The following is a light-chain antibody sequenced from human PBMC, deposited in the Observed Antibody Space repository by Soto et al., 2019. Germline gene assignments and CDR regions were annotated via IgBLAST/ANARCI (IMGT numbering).Light chain of an antibody. CDR3: QQGYTSAIT. CDR2: AAS. J-gene: IGKJ5*01. Sequence: DLQMTQSPSSLSASVGDRVTSTCRASQSIGKHLNWYQQKPGKAPKFLIYAASNLQSGVPSRFSGSGSGTDFTLTVNSLQPEDFATYYCQQGYTSAITFGQGTRLEIK. V-gene: IGKV1-39*01. CDR1: QSIGKH.